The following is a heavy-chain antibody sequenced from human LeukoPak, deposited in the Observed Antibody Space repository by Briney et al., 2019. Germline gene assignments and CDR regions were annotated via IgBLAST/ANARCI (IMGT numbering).Heavy chain of an antibody. CDR3: ARHKDYGFDY. CDR2: IYSGDST. CDR1: GFTVSGNY. D-gene: IGHD4-17*01. J-gene: IGHJ4*02. Sequence: GGSLRLSCAASGFTVSGNYMSWVRQAPGKGLEWVSIIYSGDSTYYADSVEGRFTISRDNSKNTLYLQMNSLRDEDTAVYYCARHKDYGFDYWGQGTLVTVSS. V-gene: IGHV3-66*04.